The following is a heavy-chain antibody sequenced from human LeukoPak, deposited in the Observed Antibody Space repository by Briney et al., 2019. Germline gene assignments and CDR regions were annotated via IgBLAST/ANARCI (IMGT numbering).Heavy chain of an antibody. CDR1: GGSISSYY. J-gene: IGHJ4*02. D-gene: IGHD6-13*01. V-gene: IGHV4-59*01. CDR3: ARGAGSVDY. Sequence: TLSLTCNVSGGSISSYYWSWIRQPPGKGLEWIGYIYYSGSTNYNPSLKSRVTISVDTSKNQFSLKLSSVNAADTAVYYCARGAGSVDYWGQGTLVTVSS. CDR2: IYYSGST.